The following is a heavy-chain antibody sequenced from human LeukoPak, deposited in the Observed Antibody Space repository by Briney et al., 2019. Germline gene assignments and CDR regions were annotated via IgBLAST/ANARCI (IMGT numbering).Heavy chain of an antibody. D-gene: IGHD2-2*01. Sequence: SGPTLVNPTQTLTLTCTFSGFSLSTSGVCVSWIRQPPGKAPEWLARIDWDDDKYYSTSLKTRLSVSKDTSKNQVVLTMTNMDPVDTATYYCARALRILVAPAGYYYMDVWGKGTTVTVSS. CDR3: ARALRILVAPAGYYYMDV. CDR2: IDWDDDK. J-gene: IGHJ6*03. V-gene: IGHV2-70*11. CDR1: GFSLSTSGVC.